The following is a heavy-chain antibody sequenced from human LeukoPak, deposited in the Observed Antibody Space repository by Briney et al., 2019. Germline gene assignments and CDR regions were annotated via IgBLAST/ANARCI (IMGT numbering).Heavy chain of an antibody. V-gene: IGHV4-59*01. CDR3: ARTNSYDFGYYYYMDV. CDR2: IYYSGST. CDR1: GGSISSYY. D-gene: IGHD3-3*01. Sequence: PSETLSLTCTVSGGSISSYYWSWIRQPPGKGLEWIGYIYYSGSTNYNPSLTSRVTISVDTSKNQFSLKLSSVTAADTAVYYCARTNSYDFGYYYYMDVWGKGTTVTISS. J-gene: IGHJ6*03.